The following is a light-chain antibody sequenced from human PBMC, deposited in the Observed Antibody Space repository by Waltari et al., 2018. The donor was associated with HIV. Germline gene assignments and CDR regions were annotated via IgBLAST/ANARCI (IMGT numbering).Light chain of an antibody. V-gene: IGLV1-47*01. Sequence: QSVLTQPPSASGTPGQRVTISCSGSSSNIGSKYVYWYQQLPGTAPKLLIYRNNQRPSGVPDRFSGSKSGTSASLAISGLRSEDEADYYCAAWDDSLSVVYVFVTGTKVTVL. CDR3: AAWDDSLSVVYV. CDR1: SSNIGSKY. CDR2: RNN. J-gene: IGLJ1*01.